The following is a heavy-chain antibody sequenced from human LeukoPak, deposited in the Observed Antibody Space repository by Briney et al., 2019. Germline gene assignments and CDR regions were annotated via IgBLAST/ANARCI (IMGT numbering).Heavy chain of an antibody. CDR3: ARGARGSSGWYKGYFQH. CDR1: GGSISSSSYY. Sequence: SETLSLTCTVSGGSISSSSYYWGWIRQPPGKGLEWIGSIYYSGSTYYNPSLKSRVTISVDTSKNQFSLKLSSVTAADTAVYYCARGARGSSGWYKGYFQHWGQGTLVTVSS. V-gene: IGHV4-39*01. CDR2: IYYSGST. J-gene: IGHJ1*01. D-gene: IGHD6-19*01.